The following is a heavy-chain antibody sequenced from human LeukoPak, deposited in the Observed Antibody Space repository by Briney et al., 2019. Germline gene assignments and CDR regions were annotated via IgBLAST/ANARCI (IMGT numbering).Heavy chain of an antibody. CDR2: INHSGST. D-gene: IGHD2-2*01. J-gene: IGHJ4*02. Sequence: PSETLSLTCAVYGGSFSGYYWSWIRQPPGKGLEWIGEINHSGSTNYNPSLKSRVTISVDTSKNQFSLKLSSVTAADTAVYYCARGLVVPAAFFDYWGQGTLVTVSS. CDR3: ARGLVVPAAFFDY. CDR1: GGSFSGYY. V-gene: IGHV4-34*01.